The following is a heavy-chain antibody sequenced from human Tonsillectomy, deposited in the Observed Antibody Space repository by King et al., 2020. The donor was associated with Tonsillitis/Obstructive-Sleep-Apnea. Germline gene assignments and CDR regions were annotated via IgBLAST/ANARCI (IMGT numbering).Heavy chain of an antibody. D-gene: IGHD3-9*01. CDR2: IRGGGETV. Sequence: VQLVESGGGLVQPGGSLRLSCAASGFMFDNYPMNWVRQAPGRGLEWISHIRGGGETVFYAVSVKGRFTISRDNAKNSLYLQMNSLGDEDTAVYYCVRDYDWAFDFWGQGTLVTVSS. CDR1: GFMFDNYP. J-gene: IGHJ4*02. CDR3: VRDYDWAFDF. V-gene: IGHV3-48*02.